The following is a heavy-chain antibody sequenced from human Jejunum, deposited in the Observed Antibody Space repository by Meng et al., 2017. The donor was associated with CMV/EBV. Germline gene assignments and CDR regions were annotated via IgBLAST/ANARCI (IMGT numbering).Heavy chain of an antibody. D-gene: IGHD3-10*01. J-gene: IGHJ4*02. CDR2: IYPGDSYT. V-gene: IGHV5-51*01. Sequence: GYLLTKNWSGRVRQMPGKGLEWMGIIYPGDSYTRYNPSFQGQFVISADKSISTAYLQWSGLKASDTAIYYCARHRGDGSNYYGDYWGQGTLVTVSS. CDR3: ARHRGDGSNYYGDY. CDR1: GYLLTKNW.